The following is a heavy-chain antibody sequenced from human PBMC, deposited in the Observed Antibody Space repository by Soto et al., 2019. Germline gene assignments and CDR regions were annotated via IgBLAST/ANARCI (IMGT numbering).Heavy chain of an antibody. D-gene: IGHD5-18*01. CDR2: ISSFSNYM. V-gene: IGHV3-21*01. J-gene: IGHJ4*02. Sequence: GGSLRLSCAVSGFTFNSYSMNWVRQAPGKGLEWVSSISSFSNYMYYTDSVKGRFTISRDTSKNTLYLLMNSLRAEDTAVYYCASGYNYGFDYWGQGTLVTVSS. CDR1: GFTFNSYS. CDR3: ASGYNYGFDY.